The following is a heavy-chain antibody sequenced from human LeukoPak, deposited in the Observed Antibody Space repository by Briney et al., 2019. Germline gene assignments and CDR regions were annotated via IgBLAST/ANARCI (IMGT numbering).Heavy chain of an antibody. D-gene: IGHD5-24*01. Sequence: GGSLRLSCAASGFTFSSSAMSWVRQAPGKGLEWVSNISGSGSGGSTYYADSAKGRFTISRDNSKNTLYLQMNSLRAEDTAVYYCAKSGYNRFDYWGQGTLVTVSS. CDR3: AKSGYNRFDY. CDR2: ISGSGSGGST. CDR1: GFTFSSSA. J-gene: IGHJ4*02. V-gene: IGHV3-23*01.